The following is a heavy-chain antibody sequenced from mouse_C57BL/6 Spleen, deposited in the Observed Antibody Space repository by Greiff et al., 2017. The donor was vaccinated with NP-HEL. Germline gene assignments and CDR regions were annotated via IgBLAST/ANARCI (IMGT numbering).Heavy chain of an antibody. CDR1: GFTFSNYW. CDR2: IRLKSDNYAT. CDR3: TGPSHYYGSSGYWYFDV. J-gene: IGHJ1*03. Sequence: EVKLVESGGGLVQPGGSMKLSCVASGFTFSNYWMNWVRQSPEKGLEWVAQIRLKSDNYATHYAESVKGRFTISRDDSKSSVYLQMNNLRAEDTGIYYCTGPSHYYGSSGYWYFDVWGTGTTVTVSS. V-gene: IGHV6-3*01. D-gene: IGHD1-1*01.